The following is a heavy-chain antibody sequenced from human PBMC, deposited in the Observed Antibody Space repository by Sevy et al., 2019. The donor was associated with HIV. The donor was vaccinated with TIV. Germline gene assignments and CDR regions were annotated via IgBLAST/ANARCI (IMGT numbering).Heavy chain of an antibody. CDR3: TTKKDFWSGYFYFDY. V-gene: IGHV3-15*05. Sequence: GGSLRLSCAASGFTFNNARMSWVRQAPGKGLEWVCRIKRKTAGGTTDYAAPVKVRFTISRDDSKNTLYLQMNSLKTGDTAVYYCTTKKDFWSGYFYFDYWGQGTLVTVSS. J-gene: IGHJ4*02. CDR1: GFTFNNAR. CDR2: IKRKTAGGTT. D-gene: IGHD3-3*01.